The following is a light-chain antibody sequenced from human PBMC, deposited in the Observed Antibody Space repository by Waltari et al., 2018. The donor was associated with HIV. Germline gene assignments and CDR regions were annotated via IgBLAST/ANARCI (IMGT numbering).Light chain of an antibody. Sequence: QSALTQPASASGSPGQSITISCTGPSSNVGRDDLVSWYQQHPGEAPKLIIYEVTKRPSGVSNRFSGSKSGNTASLTISGRQAEDEADYYCCSCPRSGIRYVFGTGTKVTVL. CDR3: CSCPRSGIRYV. CDR1: SSNVGRDDL. CDR2: EVT. J-gene: IGLJ1*01. V-gene: IGLV2-23*02.